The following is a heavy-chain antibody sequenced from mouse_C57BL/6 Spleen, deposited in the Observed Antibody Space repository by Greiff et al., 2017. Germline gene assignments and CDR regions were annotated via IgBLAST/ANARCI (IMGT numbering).Heavy chain of an antibody. D-gene: IGHD2-4*01. CDR3: ARGGLYYDYEGFAY. CDR1: GFTFSSYA. Sequence: DVKLQESGGGLVKPGGSLKLSCAASGFTFSSYAMSWVRQTPEKRLEWVATISDGGSYTYYPDNVQGRFTISRDNAKNNLYLQMSHLKSEDTAMYYCARGGLYYDYEGFAYWGQGTLVTVSA. V-gene: IGHV5-4*03. CDR2: ISDGGSYT. J-gene: IGHJ3*01.